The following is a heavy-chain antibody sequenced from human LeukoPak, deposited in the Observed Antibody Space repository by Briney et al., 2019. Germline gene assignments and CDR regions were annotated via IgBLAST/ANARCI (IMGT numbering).Heavy chain of an antibody. D-gene: IGHD3-22*01. CDR2: IKQDGGEK. CDR3: ARDKYFDSTTYYPRFDY. J-gene: IGHJ4*02. CDR1: GFTFSSYW. Sequence: GGSLRLSCAASGFTFSSYWMSWVRQAPGKGLEWVANIKQDGGEKYYVDSVKGRFTISRDNAKPSLYLQMTSLRAEDTAVYYCARDKYFDSTTYYPRFDYWGQGILVTVSS. V-gene: IGHV3-7*04.